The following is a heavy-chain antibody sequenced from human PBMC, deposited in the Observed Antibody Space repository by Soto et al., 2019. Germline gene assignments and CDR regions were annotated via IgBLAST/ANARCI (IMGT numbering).Heavy chain of an antibody. CDR2: ISYDGSNK. V-gene: IGHV3-30*18. Sequence: QVQLVESGGGVVQPGRSLRLSCAASGFTFSSYGMHWVRQAPGKGLEWVAVISYDGSNKYYADSVKGRFTISRDNSKNTLYLQMNSLRAEDTAVYYCAKECGYGDYHWYFALWGRGTLVTVSS. D-gene: IGHD4-17*01. CDR1: GFTFSSYG. CDR3: AKECGYGDYHWYFAL. J-gene: IGHJ2*01.